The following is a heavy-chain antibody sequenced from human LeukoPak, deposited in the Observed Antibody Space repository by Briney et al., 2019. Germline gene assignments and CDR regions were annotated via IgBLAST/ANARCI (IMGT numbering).Heavy chain of an antibody. J-gene: IGHJ3*02. CDR3: ARGGSYLSAFDI. CDR2: IKQDGSEK. Sequence: PGGSLRLSCAASEFSVGSNYMTWVRQAPGKGLEWVANIKQDGSEKYYVDSVKGRFTISRDNSKNTLYLQMNSLRAEDTAVYYCARGGSYLSAFDIWGQGTMVTVSS. V-gene: IGHV3-7*03. D-gene: IGHD1-26*01. CDR1: EFSVGSNY.